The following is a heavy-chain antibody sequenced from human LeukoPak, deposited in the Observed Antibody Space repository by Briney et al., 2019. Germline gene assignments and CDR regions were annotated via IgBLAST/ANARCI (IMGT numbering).Heavy chain of an antibody. CDR2: INTDGSVT. D-gene: IGHD1-26*01. V-gene: IGHV3-74*01. CDR3: VTDRYSDSAFGD. J-gene: IGHJ4*02. Sequence: PGGSLRLSCAAPGITVSTFWMHWVRQAPGEGLVWVSRINTDGSVTNYADSVEGRFTISRDNAKNMLYLQMNDLRAEDTVVYYCVTDRYSDSAFGDWGQGTLVTVSS. CDR1: GITVSTFW.